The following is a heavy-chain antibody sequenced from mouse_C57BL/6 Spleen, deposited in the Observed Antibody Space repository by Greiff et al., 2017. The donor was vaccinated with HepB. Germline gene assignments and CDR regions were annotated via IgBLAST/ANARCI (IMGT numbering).Heavy chain of an antibody. CDR2: INYDGSST. D-gene: IGHD2-5*01. Sequence: DVHLVESEGGLVQPGSSMKLSCTASGFTFSDYYMAWVRQVPEKGLEWVANINYDGSSTYYLDSLKSRFIISRDNAKNILYLQMSSLKSEDTATYYCARAYYSNFDYWGQGTTLTVSS. CDR3: ARAYYSNFDY. J-gene: IGHJ2*01. V-gene: IGHV5-16*01. CDR1: GFTFSDYY.